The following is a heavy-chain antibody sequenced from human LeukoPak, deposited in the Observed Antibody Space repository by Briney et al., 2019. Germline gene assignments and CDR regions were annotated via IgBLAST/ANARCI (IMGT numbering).Heavy chain of an antibody. D-gene: IGHD5-18*01. CDR3: ARDGPTAYFDY. V-gene: IGHV3-21*01. Sequence: PGGSLRLSCAASGFTFSSYSMNWVRQAPGKGLEWVSSISSSSSYIYYADSVKGRFTISRDNAKNSVYLQMNSLRAEDTAVYYCARDGPTAYFDYWGQGTLVTVSS. J-gene: IGHJ4*02. CDR2: ISSSSSYI. CDR1: GFTFSSYS.